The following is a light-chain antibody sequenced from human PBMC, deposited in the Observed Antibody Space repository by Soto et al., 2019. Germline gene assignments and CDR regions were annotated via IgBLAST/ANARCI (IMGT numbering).Light chain of an antibody. V-gene: IGKV1-39*01. Sequence: DIQMTQSPSSLSASVGDRVTITCRTSQSITGYLNWYQQKPGKAPKLLIYAASTLQSGVPSRFSGSGSGTDFTLTISSLQPEDFATYYCQQLESYPSTFGGGTKVDIK. CDR1: QSITGY. CDR3: QQLESYPST. J-gene: IGKJ4*01. CDR2: AAS.